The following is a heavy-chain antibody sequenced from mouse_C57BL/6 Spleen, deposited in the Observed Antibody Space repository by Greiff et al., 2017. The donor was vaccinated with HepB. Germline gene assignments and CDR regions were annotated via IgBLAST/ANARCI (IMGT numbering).Heavy chain of an antibody. CDR1: GYTFTDYY. CDR2: INPYNGGT. Sequence: VQLQQSGPVLVKPGASVKMSCKASGYTFTDYYMNWVKQSHGKSLEWIGVINPYNGGTSYNQKFKGKATLTVDKSTSTAYMELNSLTSEDSAVYYCASNGVDYEGYYVDDWGQGTTLTVSS. J-gene: IGHJ2*01. D-gene: IGHD2-13*01. CDR3: ASNGVDYEGYYVDD. V-gene: IGHV1-19*01.